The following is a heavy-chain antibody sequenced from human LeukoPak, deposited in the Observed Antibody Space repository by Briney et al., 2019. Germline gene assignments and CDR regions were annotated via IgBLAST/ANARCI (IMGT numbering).Heavy chain of an antibody. D-gene: IGHD3-3*01. J-gene: IGHJ4*02. CDR1: GGPVSSGSYY. V-gene: IGHV4-61*01. Sequence: KPSETLSLTCTVSGGPVSSGSYYWSWIRQPPGKGLEWIGYIYYSGSTNYNPSLKSRVTISVDTSKNQFSLKLSSVTAADTAVYYCARVPSITIFGVVTPYYFDYWGQGTLVTVSS. CDR3: ARVPSITIFGVVTPYYFDY. CDR2: IYYSGST.